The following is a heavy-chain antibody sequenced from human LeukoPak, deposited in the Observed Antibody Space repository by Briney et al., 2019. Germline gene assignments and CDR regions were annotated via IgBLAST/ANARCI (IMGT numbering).Heavy chain of an antibody. Sequence: GGSVRLSCAASGFTFSRHAMTWVRQAPGKGLEWVSGINTSGGSTFYADSVKGRFTISRDNSKNTLFLQMHSLRVDDTGVYYCAITSRKTNIVVVLGGAFDLWGPGTVVSVSS. CDR1: GFTFSRHA. CDR2: INTSGGST. D-gene: IGHD3-22*01. V-gene: IGHV3-23*01. CDR3: AITSRKTNIVVVLGGAFDL. J-gene: IGHJ3*01.